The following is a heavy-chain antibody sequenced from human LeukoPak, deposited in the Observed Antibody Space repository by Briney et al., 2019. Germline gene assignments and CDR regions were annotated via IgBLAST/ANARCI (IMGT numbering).Heavy chain of an antibody. CDR1: GFTFSSYV. Sequence: GSLRLSCAASGFTFSSYVMSWVRQAPGKGLEWVSVIYSGGSTYYADSVKGRFTISRDNAKNSLYLQMDSLRVEDTAVYYCAKDIVAAGLFFDYWGQGTLVTVSS. J-gene: IGHJ4*02. D-gene: IGHD6-13*01. CDR3: AKDIVAAGLFFDY. CDR2: IYSGGST. V-gene: IGHV3-23*03.